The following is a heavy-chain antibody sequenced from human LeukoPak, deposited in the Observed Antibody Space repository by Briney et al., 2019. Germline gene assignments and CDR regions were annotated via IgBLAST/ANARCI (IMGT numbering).Heavy chain of an antibody. V-gene: IGHV1-2*02. CDR3: ARDWDCSGGSCYPNFDY. Sequence: ASVTVSCKASGYTFTGYYMHWVRQAPGQGLEWMGWINPNSGGTNYAQKFQGRVTMTRDTSISTAYMELSRLRSDDTAVYYCARDWDCSGGSCYPNFDYWGQGTLVTVSS. CDR2: INPNSGGT. CDR1: GYTFTGYY. D-gene: IGHD2-15*01. J-gene: IGHJ4*02.